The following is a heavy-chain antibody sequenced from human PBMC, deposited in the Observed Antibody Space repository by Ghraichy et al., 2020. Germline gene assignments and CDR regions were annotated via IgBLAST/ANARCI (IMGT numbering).Heavy chain of an antibody. CDR3: ARAKRQWLVRSPFGWFDP. J-gene: IGHJ5*02. CDR1: GFTFSSYS. CDR2: ISSSSSTI. D-gene: IGHD6-19*01. Sequence: GGSLRLSCAASGFTFSSYSMNWVRQAPGKGLEWVSYISSSSSTIYYADSVKGRFTISRDNAKNSLYLQMNSLRAEDTAVYYCARAKRQWLVRSPFGWFDPWGQGTLVTVSS. V-gene: IGHV3-48*04.